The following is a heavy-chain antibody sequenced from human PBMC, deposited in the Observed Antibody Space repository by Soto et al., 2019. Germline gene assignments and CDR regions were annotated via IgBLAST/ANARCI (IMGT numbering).Heavy chain of an antibody. CDR1: GFTFSGSA. V-gene: IGHV3-73*01. Sequence: PGGSLRLSCAASGFTFSGSAMHWVRQASGKGLEWVGRIRSKANSYATAYAASVKGRFTISRDDSKNTAYLQMDSLKTEDTAVYYCTTYSSSWYLWGQGTLVTVSS. J-gene: IGHJ4*02. CDR2: IRSKANSYAT. D-gene: IGHD6-13*01. CDR3: TTYSSSWYL.